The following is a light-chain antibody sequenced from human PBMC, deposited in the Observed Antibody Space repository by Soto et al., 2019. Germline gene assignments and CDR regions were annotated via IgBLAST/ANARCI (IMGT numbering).Light chain of an antibody. Sequence: EIVMTQSPATLSVSPGERATLSCRASQSVSSNLAWYQQKPGQAPRLLIYAASTRATGIPARFSGSGSGTEFTLTISGLQSEDFAVYYCQQYNNWPPYTCGQGTKLEIK. CDR2: AAS. J-gene: IGKJ2*01. CDR1: QSVSSN. V-gene: IGKV3-15*01. CDR3: QQYNNWPPYT.